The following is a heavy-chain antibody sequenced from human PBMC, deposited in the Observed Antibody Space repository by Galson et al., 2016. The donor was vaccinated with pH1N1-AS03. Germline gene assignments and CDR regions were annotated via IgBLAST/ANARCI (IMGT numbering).Heavy chain of an antibody. V-gene: IGHV1-69*02. D-gene: IGHD3-16*01. J-gene: IGHJ3*02. CDR2: IIPLLRLA. CDR3: VIMWKPTVLDI. Sequence: SVKVSCKGSGGSFSSYTFSWVRQAPGQGLEWMGRIIPLLRLANYAQKFQGRVTITADKSTSTVYMELGSLTSEDTAVYYCVIMWKPTVLDIWGQGTLVSVSS. CDR1: GGSFSSYT.